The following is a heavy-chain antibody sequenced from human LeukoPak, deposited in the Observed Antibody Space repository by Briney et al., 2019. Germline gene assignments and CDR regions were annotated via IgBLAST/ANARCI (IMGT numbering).Heavy chain of an antibody. J-gene: IGHJ4*02. CDR1: GFTFSTYS. V-gene: IGHV3-21*01. D-gene: IGHD3-22*01. CDR3: ARRLTHFDSSGYLDY. CDR2: ISSVNNYI. Sequence: GGSLRLSCAASGFTFSTYSMNWVRQAPGKGLEWVSSISSVNNYISYADSVKGRFTISRDNAKSSLYLQMNSLRAEDTAVYFCARRLTHFDSSGYLDYWGQGTLVTVSS.